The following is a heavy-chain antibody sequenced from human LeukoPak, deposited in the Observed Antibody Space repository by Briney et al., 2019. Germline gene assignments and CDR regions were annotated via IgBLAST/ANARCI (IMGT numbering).Heavy chain of an antibody. CDR2: IIPIFGTA. Sequence: GSSVKVSCKASGSTFSSYAISWVRQAPGQGLEWMGGIIPIFGTANYAQKFQGRVTITADESTSTAYMELSSLRSEDTAVYYCAREMGYYYDSSGMFDPWGQGTLVTVSS. V-gene: IGHV1-69*01. CDR3: AREMGYYYDSSGMFDP. J-gene: IGHJ5*02. CDR1: GSTFSSYA. D-gene: IGHD3-22*01.